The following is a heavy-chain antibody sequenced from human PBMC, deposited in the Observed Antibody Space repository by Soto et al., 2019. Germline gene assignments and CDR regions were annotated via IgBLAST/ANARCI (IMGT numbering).Heavy chain of an antibody. V-gene: IGHV4-30-2*01. CDR1: GSPTSTTGYS. CDR3: AARPYDYYGLDV. D-gene: IGHD3-16*01. J-gene: IGHJ6*02. Sequence: TWSLTCTARGSPTSTTGYSGSWIRQTPVKAAECIGYVYHNGNDYPKPSLKSRVTIALDGAKNQLSMKMTSVTAADSGLYSCAARPYDYYGLDVWGQGTTVTVSS. CDR2: VYHNGND.